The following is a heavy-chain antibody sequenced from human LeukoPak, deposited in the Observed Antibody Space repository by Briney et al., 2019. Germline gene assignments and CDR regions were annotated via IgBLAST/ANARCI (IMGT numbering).Heavy chain of an antibody. J-gene: IGHJ4*02. V-gene: IGHV3-23*01. Sequence: PGGSLRLSCAASGFTFSSYAMSWVRHAPGKGLEWVSAISGSGGSTYYADSVKGRFTISRDNSKNTLYLQMNSLRAEDRAVYYCAKDKGRQWLVLDYWGQGTLVTVSS. D-gene: IGHD6-19*01. CDR3: AKDKGRQWLVLDY. CDR1: GFTFSSYA. CDR2: ISGSGGST.